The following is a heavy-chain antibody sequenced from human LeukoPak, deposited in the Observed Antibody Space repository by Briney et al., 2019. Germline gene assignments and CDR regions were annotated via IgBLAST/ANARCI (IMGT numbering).Heavy chain of an antibody. J-gene: IGHJ4*02. CDR2: IIPIFGTA. V-gene: IGHV1-69*13. CDR1: GGTFSSYA. D-gene: IGHD4-17*01. Sequence: GASVKVSCKASGGTFSSYAISWVRQAPGQGLEWMGGIIPIFGTANYAQKFQGRVTITADESTSTAYMELSSLRSEDTAVYYCARVRVGLRAGEGGGDIDYWGQGTLVTVSS. CDR3: ARVRVGLRAGEGGGDIDY.